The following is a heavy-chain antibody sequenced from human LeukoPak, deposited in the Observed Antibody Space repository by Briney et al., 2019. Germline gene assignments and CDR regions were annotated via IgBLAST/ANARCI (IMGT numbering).Heavy chain of an antibody. CDR3: ARDKRSGYGDSNYFDY. V-gene: IGHV4-30-2*01. CDR1: GGSISSGGYY. D-gene: IGHD4-17*01. J-gene: IGHJ4*02. CDR2: IYHSGST. Sequence: PSETLSLTCTVSGGSISSGGYYWSWIRQPPGKGLEWIGYIYHSGSTYYNPSLKSRVAISVDTSKNQFSLKLSSVTAADTAVYYCARDKRSGYGDSNYFDYWGQGTLVTVSS.